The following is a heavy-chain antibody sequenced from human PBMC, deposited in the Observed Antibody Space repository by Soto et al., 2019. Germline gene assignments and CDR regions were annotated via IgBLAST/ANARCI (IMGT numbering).Heavy chain of an antibody. CDR1: GGSFSGYY. V-gene: IGHV4-34*01. Sequence: LSLTCAVYGGSFSGYYWSWIRQPPGKGLEWIGEINHSGSTNYNPSLKSRVTISVDTSKNQFSLKLSSVTAADTAVYYCARVGDTAQYYFDYWGQGTLVTAPS. CDR3: ARVGDTAQYYFDY. D-gene: IGHD5-18*01. CDR2: INHSGST. J-gene: IGHJ4*02.